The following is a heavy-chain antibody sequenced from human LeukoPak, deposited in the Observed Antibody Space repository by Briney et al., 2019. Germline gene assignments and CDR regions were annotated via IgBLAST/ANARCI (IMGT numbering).Heavy chain of an antibody. CDR3: ARQIVGTSWNYYYSYIDV. CDR2: VFHSGNT. V-gene: IGHV4-39*01. Sequence: SETLSLTCSVSGGSISSSLYHWGWLRQPPGKGLEWIGNVFHSGNTYSSPSLQSRVAFSVDTSRNQFSLKLTSVTATDTAVYYCARQIVGTSWNYYYSYIDVWGKGTSASVSS. CDR1: GGSISSSLYH. J-gene: IGHJ6*03. D-gene: IGHD1-1*01.